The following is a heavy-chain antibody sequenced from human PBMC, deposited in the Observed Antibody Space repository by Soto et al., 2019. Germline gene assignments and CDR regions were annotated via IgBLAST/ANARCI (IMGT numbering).Heavy chain of an antibody. Sequence: EVQLVESGGGLVQPGGSLRLSCAASGFTVSSYYISWVRQAPGKGLEWVSIIYNDGTTYYADSVRGRFTISRHNSKNTVYLQMNSLRPEDTAVYYCARAGYRGTWYYVDNWGLGTLVTVSS. V-gene: IGHV3-53*04. CDR3: ARAGYRGTWYYVDN. CDR1: GFTVSSYY. J-gene: IGHJ4*02. CDR2: IYNDGTT. D-gene: IGHD6-13*01.